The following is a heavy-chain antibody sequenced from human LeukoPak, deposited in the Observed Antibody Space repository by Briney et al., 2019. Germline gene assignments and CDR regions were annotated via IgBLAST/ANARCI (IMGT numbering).Heavy chain of an antibody. Sequence: GGSLRLSCAASGFSLSGYWMSWVRQAPGKGLEWVARLHADGSEKYYVDSVKGRFTISRDNAKNSLYLQMNSLRVEDTAEYYCARGGYSFDYLGQGTLVTVSS. V-gene: IGHV3-7*01. J-gene: IGHJ4*02. D-gene: IGHD5-12*01. CDR3: ARGGYSFDY. CDR2: LHADGSEK. CDR1: GFSLSGYW.